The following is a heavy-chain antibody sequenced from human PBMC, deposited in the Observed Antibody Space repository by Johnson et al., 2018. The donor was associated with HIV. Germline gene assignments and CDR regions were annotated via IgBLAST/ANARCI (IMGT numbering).Heavy chain of an antibody. CDR2: IRYDGSNK. J-gene: IGHJ3*02. CDR1: GFTFSSYG. V-gene: IGHV3-30*02. Sequence: QVQLVESGGGVVQPGGSLRLSCAASGFTFSSYGMHWVRQAPGKGLEWVAFIRYDGSNKYYADSVKGRFTISRDNSKNTLSLQMNSLRVEDTAMYYCAKARSLLDYGGFDAFDIWGQGTMVTVSS. D-gene: IGHD4-23*01. CDR3: AKARSLLDYGGFDAFDI.